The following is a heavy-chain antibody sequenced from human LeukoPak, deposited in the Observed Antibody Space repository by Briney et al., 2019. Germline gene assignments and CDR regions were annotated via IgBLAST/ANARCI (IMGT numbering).Heavy chain of an antibody. V-gene: IGHV4-39*01. J-gene: IGHJ4*02. CDR1: GGSISSSSYY. D-gene: IGHD2-21*02. CDR2: IYYSGST. Sequence: VKPSETLSLTCTVSGGSISSSSYYWGWIRQPPGKGLEWIGSIYYSGSTYYNPSLKSRVTISIDTSKNQFSLHLSSVTATDTAVYFCARQRSTAIDYWGQGILVTVSS. CDR3: ARQRSTAIDY.